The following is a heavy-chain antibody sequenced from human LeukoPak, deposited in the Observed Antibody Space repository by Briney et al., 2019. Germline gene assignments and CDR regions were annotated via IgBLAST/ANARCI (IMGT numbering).Heavy chain of an antibody. CDR2: IYYTGDT. V-gene: IGHV4-59*12. CDR3: ATYTNYKNWIDP. D-gene: IGHD2-8*01. J-gene: IGHJ5*02. Sequence: PSETLSLTCTVSGGSISSYYWSWVRQPPGKGLEWIGYIYYTGDTNYNPSLGSRVTISVDTSKNQSSLKLRSVTPADTAVYYCATYTNYKNWIDPWGQGTLVTVSS. CDR1: GGSISSYY.